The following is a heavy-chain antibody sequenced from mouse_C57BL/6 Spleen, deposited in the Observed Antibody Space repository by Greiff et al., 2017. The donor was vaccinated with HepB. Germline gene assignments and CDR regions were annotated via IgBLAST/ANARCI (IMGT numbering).Heavy chain of an antibody. V-gene: IGHV1-52*01. D-gene: IGHD2-10*02. J-gene: IGHJ1*03. CDR2: IDPSDSET. CDR3: ARKRGYGNVWYFDV. CDR1: GYTFTSYW. Sequence: QVQLQQSGAELVRPGSSVKLSCKASGYTFTSYWMHWVKQRPIQGLEWIGNIDPSDSETHYNQKFKDKATLTVDKSSSTAYMQLSSLTSEDSAVYYCARKRGYGNVWYFDVWGTGTTVTVSS.